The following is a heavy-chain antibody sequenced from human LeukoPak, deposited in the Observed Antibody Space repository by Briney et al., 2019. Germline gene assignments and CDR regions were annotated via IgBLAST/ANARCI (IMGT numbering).Heavy chain of an antibody. CDR2: LVPTSSSI. J-gene: IGHJ4*02. V-gene: IGHV3-21*01. D-gene: IGHD4-17*01. CDR3: AREDYEGLDC. Sequence: GGSLRLSCVASGVTFCSYSMNWVRQAPGEGLEWVSSLVPTSSSIYYAESVKGRFTISRDNAKNSLYLQMNSLRAEDTAVYYCAREDYEGLDCWGQGTLVIVSS. CDR1: GVTFCSYS.